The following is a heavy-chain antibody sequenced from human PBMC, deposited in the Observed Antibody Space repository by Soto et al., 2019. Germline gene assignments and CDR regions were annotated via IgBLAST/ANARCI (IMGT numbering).Heavy chain of an antibody. CDR1: GFTFSNAW. CDR2: IKSKTDGGTT. CDR3: TTDDYGDYAFDS. D-gene: IGHD3-16*01. V-gene: IGHV3-15*01. J-gene: IGHJ3*02. Sequence: GGSLRLSCAASGFTFSNAWMSWVRQAPGKGLEWVGRIKSKTDGGTTDYAAPVKGRFTISRDDSKNTLYLQMNSLKTEDTAVYYCTTDDYGDYAFDSWGQGTMVTVSS.